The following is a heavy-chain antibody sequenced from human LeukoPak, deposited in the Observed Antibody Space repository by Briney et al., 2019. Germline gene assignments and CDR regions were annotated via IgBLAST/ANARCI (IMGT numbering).Heavy chain of an antibody. CDR1: GYSFTSYW. Sequence: PGESLKISCKSSGYSFTSYWIGWVRQMPGKGLEWMGIIYPGDSDTRYSPSFQGQVIISADKSISTAFLQWGSLKASDTAMYYCARLPYGSSGYHDYYFDYWGQGTLVTVSS. CDR3: ARLPYGSSGYHDYYFDY. CDR2: IYPGDSDT. D-gene: IGHD3-22*01. V-gene: IGHV5-51*01. J-gene: IGHJ4*02.